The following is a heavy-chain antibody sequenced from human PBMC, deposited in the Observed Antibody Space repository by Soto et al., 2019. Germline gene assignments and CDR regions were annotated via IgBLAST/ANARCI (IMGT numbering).Heavy chain of an antibody. J-gene: IGHJ6*02. V-gene: IGHV1-3*01. D-gene: IGHD3-3*01. CDR2: INAGNGNT. Sequence: GASVKVSCKASGYTFTSYAMHWVRQAPGQRLEWMGWINAGNGNTKYSQKFQGRVTITRDTSASTAYMELSSLRSEDTAVYYCARYRVAGLRFLEWGSRYGMDVWGQGTTVTVSS. CDR3: ARYRVAGLRFLEWGSRYGMDV. CDR1: GYTFTSYA.